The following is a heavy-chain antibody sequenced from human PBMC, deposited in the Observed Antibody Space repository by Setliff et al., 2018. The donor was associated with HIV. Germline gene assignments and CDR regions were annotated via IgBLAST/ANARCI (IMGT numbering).Heavy chain of an antibody. D-gene: IGHD6-19*01. J-gene: IGHJ5*02. CDR3: ARDRSSGWSKDWFDT. CDR2: IYISGST. CDR1: GGSISSYY. V-gene: IGHV4-4*07. Sequence: PSETLSLTCTVSGGSISSYYWSWIRQPAGKGLEWIGHIYISGSTNYNPSFNSRVTISVDTSKNQFSLRLTSVTAADTAIYHCARDRSSGWSKDWFDTWGQGILVTVSS.